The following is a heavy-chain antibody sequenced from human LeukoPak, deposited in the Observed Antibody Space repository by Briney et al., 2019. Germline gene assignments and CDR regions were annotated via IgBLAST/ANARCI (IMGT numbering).Heavy chain of an antibody. D-gene: IGHD4-17*01. V-gene: IGHV3-33*01. Sequence: GGFLRLSCAASGFTFSSYGMHWVRQAPGKGLEWVAVIWYDGSNKYYADSVKGRFTISRDNSKNTLYLQMNSLRAEDTAVYYCARERSPAYYFDYWGQGTLVTVSS. J-gene: IGHJ4*02. CDR1: GFTFSSYG. CDR3: ARERSPAYYFDY. CDR2: IWYDGSNK.